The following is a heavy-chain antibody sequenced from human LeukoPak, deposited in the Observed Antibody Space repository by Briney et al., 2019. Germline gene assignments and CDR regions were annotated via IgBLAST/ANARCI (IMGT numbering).Heavy chain of an antibody. CDR1: GGSISNYY. V-gene: IGHV4-59*01. CDR3: ATWRGYYYGMDV. J-gene: IGHJ6*02. Sequence: SETLSLTCTVSGGSISNYYWNWIRQPPGKGLEWIGHIYYSGRTNYNPSLKSRVTISVDTSKNQFSLKLSSVTAADTAVYYCATWRGYYYGMDVWGQGTTVTVSS. CDR2: IYYSGRT. D-gene: IGHD3-10*01.